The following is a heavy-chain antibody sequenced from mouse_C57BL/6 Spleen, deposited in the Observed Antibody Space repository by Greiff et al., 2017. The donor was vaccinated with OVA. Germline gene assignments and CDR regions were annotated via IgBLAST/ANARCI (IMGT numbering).Heavy chain of an antibody. CDR3: ARENDYDRRSWFAY. CDR2: INPGSGGT. D-gene: IGHD2-4*01. CDR1: GYAFTNYL. V-gene: IGHV1-54*01. Sequence: VNVVESGAELVRPGTSVKVSCKASGYAFTNYLIEWVKQRPGQGLEWIGVINPGSGGTNYNEKFKGKATLTADKSSSTAYMQLSSLTSEDSAVYFCARENDYDRRSWFAYWGQGTLVTVSA. J-gene: IGHJ3*01.